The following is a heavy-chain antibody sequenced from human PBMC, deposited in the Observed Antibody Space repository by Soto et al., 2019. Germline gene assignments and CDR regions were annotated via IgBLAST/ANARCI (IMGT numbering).Heavy chain of an antibody. J-gene: IGHJ6*02. V-gene: IGHV1-18*01. D-gene: IGHD2-15*01. CDR2: ISAYNGNT. CDR3: ARADRYCSGGRCSEYYYYAMDI. CDR1: GYTFTSYG. Sequence: ASVKVSFKASGYTFTSYGISWVRQAPGQGLEGMGWISAYNGNTNNAQKLQGRVTMATDTSTNTAYMELRSLRSDDTAVYYCARADRYCSGGRCSEYYYYAMDIWGQGTTVTVSS.